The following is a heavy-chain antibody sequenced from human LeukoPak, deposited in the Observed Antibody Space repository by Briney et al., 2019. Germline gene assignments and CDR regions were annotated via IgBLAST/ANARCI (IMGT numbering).Heavy chain of an antibody. V-gene: IGHV3-74*01. CDR3: ARDLSYSLEY. Sequence: QPGGSLRLSCAASGFTFNDYWMHWVRQAPGKGLVWVSRIKGDGSRTTYAGSVKGRFTISRDNDKHTLYLQMNSTRAEDTAVYYCARDLSYSLEYWGQGTLVTVSS. CDR2: IKGDGSRT. J-gene: IGHJ4*02. D-gene: IGHD3-10*01. CDR1: GFTFNDYW.